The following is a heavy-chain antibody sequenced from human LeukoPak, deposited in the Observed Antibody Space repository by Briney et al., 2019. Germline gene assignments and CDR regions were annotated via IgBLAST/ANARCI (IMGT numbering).Heavy chain of an antibody. V-gene: IGHV3-23*01. Sequence: GGSLRLSCAASGFTFSSYAMSWVRQAPGKGLEWVSAISGSGGSTYYADSVKGRFTISRDNAKNSLYLQMNSLRAEDTAVYYCARDGDGSGMDVWGQGTTVTVSS. CDR3: ARDGDGSGMDV. CDR1: GFTFSSYA. D-gene: IGHD5-24*01. J-gene: IGHJ6*02. CDR2: ISGSGGST.